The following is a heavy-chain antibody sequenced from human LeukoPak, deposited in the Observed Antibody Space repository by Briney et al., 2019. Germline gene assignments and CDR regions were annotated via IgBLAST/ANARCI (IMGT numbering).Heavy chain of an antibody. CDR2: IYYSGST. Sequence: KPSETPSLTCTVSGGSISSGGYYWSWIRQHPGKGLEWIGYIYYSGSTYYNPSLKSRVTISVDTSKNQFSLKLSSVTAADTAVYYCAREIPKDGMDVWGQGTTVTVSS. J-gene: IGHJ6*02. CDR3: AREIPKDGMDV. V-gene: IGHV4-31*03. CDR1: GGSISSGGYY.